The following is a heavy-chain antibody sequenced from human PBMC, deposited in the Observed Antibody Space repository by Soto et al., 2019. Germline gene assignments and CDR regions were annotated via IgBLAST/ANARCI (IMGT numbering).Heavy chain of an antibody. D-gene: IGHD2-15*01. CDR1: GFTFSDHY. CDR2: TRNKANGYTT. Sequence: GGSLRLSCAASGFTFSDHYMDWVRQAPGKGLEWVGRTRNKANGYTTEYAASVKGRFTISRDDSKNSLYLQMNSLKTEDTAVYYCASHSGKTYYYYSGMDVWGQGTTVTVYS. J-gene: IGHJ6*02. V-gene: IGHV3-72*01. CDR3: ASHSGKTYYYYSGMDV.